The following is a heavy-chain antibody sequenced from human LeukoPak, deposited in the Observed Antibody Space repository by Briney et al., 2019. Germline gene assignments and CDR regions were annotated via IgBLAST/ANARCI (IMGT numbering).Heavy chain of an antibody. D-gene: IGHD6-19*01. Sequence: GGSLRLSCAASGFTVSSNYMSWVRQAPGKGLEWVSVICSSGNTYYADSVKGRFTISRDNSKNTLYLQMNSLRDEDTAVYYCARVRVSVAGHDYWGQGTLVTVSS. CDR1: GFTVSSNY. CDR3: ARVRVSVAGHDY. V-gene: IGHV3-66*01. CDR2: ICSSGNT. J-gene: IGHJ4*02.